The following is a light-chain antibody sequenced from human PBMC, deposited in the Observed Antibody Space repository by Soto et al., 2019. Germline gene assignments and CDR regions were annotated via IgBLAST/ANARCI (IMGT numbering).Light chain of an antibody. CDR1: SSDVGDYNC. J-gene: IGLJ1*01. V-gene: IGLV2-8*01. CDR2: EVN. CDR3: TSYAGNNIYV. Sequence: QSALTQPPSASGSPGQSVTISCTGTSSDVGDYNCVSWYQQHPGKAPKLMIYEVNKRPSGVPDRFSGSKSGNTASLTVSGLQAEDEADYYCTSYAGNNIYVFGNGTKLTVL.